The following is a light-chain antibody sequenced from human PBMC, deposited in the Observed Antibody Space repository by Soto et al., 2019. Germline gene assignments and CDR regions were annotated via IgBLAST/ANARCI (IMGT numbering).Light chain of an antibody. CDR1: SSDVGGYNY. V-gene: IGLV2-14*01. Sequence: QSALTQPASVSGSPGQSITISCTGTSSDVGGYNYVSWYQEHPGKAPKLMIYEVSNRPSGVSNRFSGSKSGNTASLTISGLPAEDDADYYCSSYTRSSTLVVFGGGTKLTVL. J-gene: IGLJ2*01. CDR2: EVS. CDR3: SSYTRSSTLVV.